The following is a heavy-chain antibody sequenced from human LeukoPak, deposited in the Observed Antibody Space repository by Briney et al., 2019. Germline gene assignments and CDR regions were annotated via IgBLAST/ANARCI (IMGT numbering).Heavy chain of an antibody. CDR3: ARHVNVLRFLEWLSVDY. CDR2: IYYSGST. J-gene: IGHJ4*02. V-gene: IGHV4-39*01. D-gene: IGHD3-3*01. Sequence: NTSETLSLTCTVSGGSISSSSYYWGWIRQPPGKGLEWIGSIYYSGSTYYNPSLKSRVTISVDTSKNQFSLKLSSVTAADTAVYYCARHVNVLRFLEWLSVDYWGQGTLVTVSS. CDR1: GGSISSSSYY.